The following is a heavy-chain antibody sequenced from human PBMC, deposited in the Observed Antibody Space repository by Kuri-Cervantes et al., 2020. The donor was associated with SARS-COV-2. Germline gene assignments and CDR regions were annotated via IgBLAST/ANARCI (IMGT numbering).Heavy chain of an antibody. Sequence: GGSLRLSCAASGFSVSSYWMSWVCQVPGKWLEWVANIKQDESEKYYVDSVKARVTISRDNAKNSLYLQMNSLRAEDTAVYYFASEGLASPIYWYFDLWGRGTLVTVSS. CDR3: ASEGLASPIYWYFDL. CDR2: IKQDESEK. CDR1: GFSVSSYW. D-gene: IGHD3-16*01. V-gene: IGHV3-7*01. J-gene: IGHJ2*01.